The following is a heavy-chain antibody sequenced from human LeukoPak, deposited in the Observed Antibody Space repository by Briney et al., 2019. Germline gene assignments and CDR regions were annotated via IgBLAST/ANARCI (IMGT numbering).Heavy chain of an antibody. J-gene: IGHJ4*02. V-gene: IGHV3-23*01. CDR1: GFTFSSYV. Sequence: GGSLRLSCAASGFTFSSYVMNWVRQAPGKGLERVSGISDSGGGTYYADSVKGRFTISRDNSKNTLYLQMNSLRAEDTAVYYCAKLPGRAADYWGQGTLVTVSS. CDR2: ISDSGGGT. CDR3: AKLPGRAADY.